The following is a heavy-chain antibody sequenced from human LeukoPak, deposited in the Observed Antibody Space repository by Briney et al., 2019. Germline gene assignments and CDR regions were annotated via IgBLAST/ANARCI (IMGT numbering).Heavy chain of an antibody. CDR2: ISSSSSTI. CDR3: ARDWGYYGSGSSFDY. J-gene: IGHJ4*02. V-gene: IGHV3-48*01. Sequence: GGSLRLSCAASGFTFSSYSMNWVRQAPGKGLEWVSYISSSSSTIYYADCVKGRFTISRDNAKNSLYLQMNSLRAEDTAVYYCARDWGYYGSGSSFDYWGQGTLVTVSS. D-gene: IGHD3-10*01. CDR1: GFTFSSYS.